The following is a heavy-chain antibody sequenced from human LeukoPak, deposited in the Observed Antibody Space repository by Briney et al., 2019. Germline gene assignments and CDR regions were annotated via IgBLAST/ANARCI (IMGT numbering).Heavy chain of an antibody. CDR2: ISGSGGST. CDR3: AKVTYYDFWCGPDY. J-gene: IGHJ4*02. CDR1: GFTFSSYA. D-gene: IGHD3-3*01. Sequence: GSLRLSCAASGFTFSSYAMSWVRQAPGKGLEWVSAISGSGGSTYYADSVKGRFTISRDNSKNTLYLQMNSLRAEDTAVYYCAKVTYYDFWCGPDYWGQGTLVTVSS. V-gene: IGHV3-23*01.